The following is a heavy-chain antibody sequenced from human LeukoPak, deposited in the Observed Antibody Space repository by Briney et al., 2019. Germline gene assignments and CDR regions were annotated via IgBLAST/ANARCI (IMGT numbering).Heavy chain of an antibody. CDR3: ARASLDY. CDR2: INHSGST. J-gene: IGHJ4*02. V-gene: IGHV4-34*01. Sequence: SSETLSLPCAVYGGSFSGYYWSWIRQPPGKGLEWIGEINHSGSTNYNPSLKSRVTISVDTSKNQLSLKLRSVTAADTAVYYCARASLDYWGQGTLVTVSS. CDR1: GGSFSGYY.